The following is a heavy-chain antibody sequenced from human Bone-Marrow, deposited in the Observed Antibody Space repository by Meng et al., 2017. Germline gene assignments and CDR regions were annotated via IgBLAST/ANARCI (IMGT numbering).Heavy chain of an antibody. Sequence: QVPLGQSGAEVKKPGSSVKVSCKASGGTFSSYAISWVRQAPGQGLECMGGIIPIFGTANYAQKFQGRVTITADESTSTAYMELSSLRSEDTAVYYCARVEYGGKNPNWFDPWGQGTLVTASS. D-gene: IGHD4-23*01. V-gene: IGHV1-69*12. CDR3: ARVEYGGKNPNWFDP. CDR2: IIPIFGTA. J-gene: IGHJ5*02. CDR1: GGTFSSYA.